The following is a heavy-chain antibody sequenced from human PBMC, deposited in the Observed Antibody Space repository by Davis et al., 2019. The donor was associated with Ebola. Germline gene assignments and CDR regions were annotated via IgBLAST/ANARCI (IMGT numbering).Heavy chain of an antibody. Sequence: GGSLRLSCAVSGLTFNRYGMHWVRQAPGKGLEWVAFIFSDGSNKFYVDSVKGRFTISRDNSQNMVYLEMNSLRVEDLAVYYCVSDGDFDSGYGFNVWGQGTTVTVSS. CDR2: IFSDGSNK. CDR3: VSDGDFDSGYGFNV. V-gene: IGHV3-33*01. J-gene: IGHJ6*02. CDR1: GLTFNRYG. D-gene: IGHD3-10*01.